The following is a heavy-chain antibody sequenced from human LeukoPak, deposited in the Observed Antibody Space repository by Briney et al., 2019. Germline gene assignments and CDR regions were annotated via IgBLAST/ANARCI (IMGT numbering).Heavy chain of an antibody. V-gene: IGHV4-59*01. Sequence: SETLSLTCSVSGGSINSYYWSWIRQPPGKRLEWIAYFYNSGSTNYNPSLKSRVTISLDTSKNQFSLKLSSVTAEDTAVYYCVREGGRVRGPPGDAFDIWGKGTMVTVSS. CDR1: GGSINSYY. CDR2: FYNSGST. J-gene: IGHJ3*02. CDR3: VREGGRVRGPPGDAFDI. D-gene: IGHD3-10*01.